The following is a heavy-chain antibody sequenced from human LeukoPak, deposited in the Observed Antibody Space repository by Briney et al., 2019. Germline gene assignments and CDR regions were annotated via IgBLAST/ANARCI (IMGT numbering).Heavy chain of an antibody. V-gene: IGHV3-21*01. D-gene: IGHD6-19*01. CDR2: ISVGSSYI. CDR1: GFTFSSYS. J-gene: IGHJ3*02. CDR3: AADPGIAVVEPGRLDALDI. Sequence: PGGSLRLSCAASGFTFSSYSMNWVRQAPGKGLEWVSSISVGSSYIYYADSVKGRFTISRDNAKNSLYLQTNSLRAEDTAVYYCAADPGIAVVEPGRLDALDIWGQGTMVTVSS.